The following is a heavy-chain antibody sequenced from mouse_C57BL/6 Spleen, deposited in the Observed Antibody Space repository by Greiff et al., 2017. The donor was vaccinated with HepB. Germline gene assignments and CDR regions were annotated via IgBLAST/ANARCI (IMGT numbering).Heavy chain of an antibody. CDR1: GYTFTSYT. D-gene: IGHD2-2*01. CDR3: ARGGYDVGSYAMDY. CDR2: INPSSGYT. Sequence: VKVVESGAELARPGASVKMSCKASGYTFTSYTMHWVKQRPGQGLEWIGYINPSSGYTKYNQKFKDKATLTADKSSSTAYMQLSSLTSEDSAVYYCARGGYDVGSYAMDYWGQGTSVTVSS. V-gene: IGHV1-4*01. J-gene: IGHJ4*01.